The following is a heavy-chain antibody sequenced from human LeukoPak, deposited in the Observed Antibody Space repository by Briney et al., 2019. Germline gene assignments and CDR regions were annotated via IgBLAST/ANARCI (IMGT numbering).Heavy chain of an antibody. CDR3: ARGDLNNWFDP. J-gene: IGHJ5*02. V-gene: IGHV1-69*06. CDR2: IIPIFGTA. Sequence: SVKVSGRASGGTFSSYAISWVRQAPGQGLEWMGGIIPIFGTANYAQKFQGRVTITADKSTSTAYMELSSLRSEDTAVYYCARGDLNNWFDPWGQGTLVTVSS. CDR1: GGTFSSYA. D-gene: IGHD3/OR15-3a*01.